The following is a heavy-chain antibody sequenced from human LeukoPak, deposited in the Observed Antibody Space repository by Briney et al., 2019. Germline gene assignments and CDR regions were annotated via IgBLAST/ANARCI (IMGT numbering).Heavy chain of an antibody. Sequence: GGSLRLSCAASGFTFSSYSMNWVRQAPGKGLEWVSYISSSSSTIYYADSVKGRFTISRDNAKNSLYLQMNSLRDEDTAVYYCARVQQWSGYSSRSRGYDYWGQGTLVTVSS. CDR2: ISSSSSTI. CDR3: ARVQQWSGYSSRSRGYDY. D-gene: IGHD6-13*01. CDR1: GFTFSSYS. V-gene: IGHV3-48*02. J-gene: IGHJ4*02.